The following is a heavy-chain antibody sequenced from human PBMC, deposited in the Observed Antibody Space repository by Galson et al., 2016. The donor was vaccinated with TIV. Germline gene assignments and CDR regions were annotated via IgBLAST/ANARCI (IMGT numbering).Heavy chain of an antibody. CDR2: IDPRSGGT. CDR3: AVWSNIYYFAL. J-gene: IGHJ4*02. V-gene: IGHV1-46*01. CDR1: GYTFISYY. Sequence: SGYTFISYYMHWVRQAPGQGLEWVGVIDPRSGGTTYAQKFQDRITMTRDTSTSTVYMELSSLTSDDTAIFYCAVWSNIYYFALWGQGTLITVSS. D-gene: IGHD2-21*01.